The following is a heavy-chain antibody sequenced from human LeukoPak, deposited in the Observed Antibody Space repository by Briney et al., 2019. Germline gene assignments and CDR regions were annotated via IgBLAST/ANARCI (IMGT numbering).Heavy chain of an antibody. V-gene: IGHV3-9*01. D-gene: IGHD3-9*01. J-gene: IGHJ6*02. Sequence: GRSLRLSCVASGFTFDDYAMHWVRQAPGKGLEWVSGISWNSGSIGYADSVKGRFTISRDNAKNSLYLQMNSLRAEDTALYYCAKDIAGYRYYYYGMDVWGQGTTVTVSS. CDR1: GFTFDDYA. CDR2: ISWNSGSI. CDR3: AKDIAGYRYYYYGMDV.